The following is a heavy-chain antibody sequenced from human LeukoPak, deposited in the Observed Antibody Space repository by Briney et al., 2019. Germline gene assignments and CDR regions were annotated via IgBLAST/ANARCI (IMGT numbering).Heavy chain of an antibody. CDR1: GYTFTDYY. CDR3: AVAPGDY. CDR2: INPNSDYT. Sequence: ASVKVSCKASGYTFTDYYIHWVRQAPGQGLEWMGWINPNSDYTFYAQKFQGRVTLTRDTSISTVYMELTALTSDDTALYYCAVAPGDYWGQGTLVSVSA. V-gene: IGHV1-2*02. D-gene: IGHD2-21*01. J-gene: IGHJ4*02.